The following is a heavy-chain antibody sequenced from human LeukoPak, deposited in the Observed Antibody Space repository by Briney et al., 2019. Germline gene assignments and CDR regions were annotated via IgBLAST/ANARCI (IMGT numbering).Heavy chain of an antibody. J-gene: IGHJ4*02. V-gene: IGHV1-2*02. CDR1: GYTFTGYY. CDR3: ARAGGYDFWSGYYTD. CDR2: INPNSGGT. Sequence: ASVKVPCKASGYTFTGYYMHWVRQAPGQGLEWMGWINPNSGGTNYAQKFQGRVTMTRDTSISTAYMELSRLRSDDTAVYYCARAGGYDFWSGYYTDWGQGTLVTVSS. D-gene: IGHD3-3*01.